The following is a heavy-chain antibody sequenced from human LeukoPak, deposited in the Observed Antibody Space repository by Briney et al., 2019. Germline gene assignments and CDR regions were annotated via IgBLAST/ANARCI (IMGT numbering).Heavy chain of an antibody. V-gene: IGHV4-4*07. CDR1: GGSFSSHY. J-gene: IGHJ3*02. CDR2: IHTSGST. Sequence: SETLSLTCIVSGGSFSSHYWSWIRQSAGKGPQCIGRIHTSGSTNYNPSLRCRVTMSVDTSKNQFSLKLTSVTAADTAVYYCARDRTGYIGYEGDPFDIWGQGTMVTVSS. CDR3: ARDRTGYIGYEGDPFDI. D-gene: IGHD5-12*01.